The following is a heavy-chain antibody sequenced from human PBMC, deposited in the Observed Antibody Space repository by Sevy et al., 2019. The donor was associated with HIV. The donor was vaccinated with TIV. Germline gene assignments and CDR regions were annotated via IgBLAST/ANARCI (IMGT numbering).Heavy chain of an antibody. Sequence: GGSLRLSCAASGFSFSSYGMHWVRQAPGKGLEWMSYIQYDGSNKDYGDSVKGRFIISRDNSKNTLYLQMNSLRVEDTAVFYCVKEGGGEGGDHWGQGTLVTVSS. CDR3: VKEGGGEGGDH. V-gene: IGHV3-30*02. J-gene: IGHJ4*02. D-gene: IGHD2-21*01. CDR2: IQYDGSNK. CDR1: GFSFSSYG.